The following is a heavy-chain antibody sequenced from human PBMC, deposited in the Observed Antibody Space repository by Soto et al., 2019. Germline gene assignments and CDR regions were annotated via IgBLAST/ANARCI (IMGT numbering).Heavy chain of an antibody. D-gene: IGHD6-13*01. CDR1: GGAISSGDYY. V-gene: IGHV4-31*02. Sequence: SETLSLTXTVSGGAISSGDYYWSWIRQVPGKGLEWIGYIYYSGSNYYNPSLKSRVAMSVDTSKNLFSLKLSSVTAADTAIYYCAREGGIAAAGRFDYWGQGTLVTVS. CDR3: AREGGIAAAGRFDY. CDR2: IYYSGSN. J-gene: IGHJ4*02.